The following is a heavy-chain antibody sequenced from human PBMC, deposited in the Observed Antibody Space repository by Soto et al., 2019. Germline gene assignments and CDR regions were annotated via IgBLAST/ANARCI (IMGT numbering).Heavy chain of an antibody. V-gene: IGHV1-69*13. Sequence: SVKVSCKDSGGAFSSYAISWVRQPPGQGLEWMGGIIPIFGTANYAQKFQGRVTITADESTSTAYMELSSLRSEDTAVYYRARGSTYYDFWPPNYYYGMDVWGQGTTVTVSS. D-gene: IGHD3-3*01. CDR1: GGAFSSYA. CDR2: IIPIFGTA. CDR3: ARGSTYYDFWPPNYYYGMDV. J-gene: IGHJ6*02.